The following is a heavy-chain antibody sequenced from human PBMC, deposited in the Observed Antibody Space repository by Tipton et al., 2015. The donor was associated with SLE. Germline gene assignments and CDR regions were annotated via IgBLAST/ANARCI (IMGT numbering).Heavy chain of an antibody. D-gene: IGHD3-3*01. CDR1: GFTFSGYW. CDR2: IKQDGSET. Sequence: GSLRLSCVASGFTFSGYWMSWVRQAPGRGLEWVANIKQDGSETSFVDSVGGRLSISRDNAKNSLYLQMNSLRPEDTAVYYCARENFYAFDAWGQGTMVTVSS. CDR3: ARENFYAFDA. J-gene: IGHJ3*01. V-gene: IGHV3-7*01.